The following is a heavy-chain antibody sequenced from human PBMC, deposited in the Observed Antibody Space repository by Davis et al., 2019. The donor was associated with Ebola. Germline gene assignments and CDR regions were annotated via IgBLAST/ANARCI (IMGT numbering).Heavy chain of an antibody. CDR3: VGYYYDSSGYYPWDY. CDR2: INHSGST. D-gene: IGHD3-22*01. J-gene: IGHJ4*02. CDR1: GGSFSGYY. Sequence: MPSETLSLTCAVYGGSFSGYYWSWIRQPPGKGLEWIGEINHSGSTNYNPSLKSRVTISVDTSKNQFSLKLSSVTAADTAVYYCVGYYYDSSGYYPWDYWGQGTLVTVSS. V-gene: IGHV4-34*01.